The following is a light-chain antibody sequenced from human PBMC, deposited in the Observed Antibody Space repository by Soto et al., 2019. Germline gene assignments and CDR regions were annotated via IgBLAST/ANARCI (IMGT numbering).Light chain of an antibody. CDR1: AGVVTSGHY. Sequence: QTVVTQEPSLTVSPGGTVTLTCGSSAGVVTSGHYPYWFQQKPGQAPRTLIYDTSIRHSWTPARFSGSLLGGKAALTLSGAQPEDEADYYCLLLISGSAVFGGGTKVTVL. CDR2: DTS. CDR3: LLLISGSAV. V-gene: IGLV7-46*01. J-gene: IGLJ3*02.